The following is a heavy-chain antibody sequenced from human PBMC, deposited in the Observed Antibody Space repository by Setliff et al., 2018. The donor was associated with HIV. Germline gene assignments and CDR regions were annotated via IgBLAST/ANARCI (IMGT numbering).Heavy chain of an antibody. J-gene: IGHJ4*02. CDR1: GFTFSTYW. Sequence: GGSLRLSCVGSGFTFSTYWMSWVRQAPGKGLEWVANINQDGSENYYVDSVKGRFTISRDNARSSVHLQMNSLRAEDTAVYYCVRDQVGGGIDYWGQGTLVTVSS. CDR3: VRDQVGGGIDY. D-gene: IGHD6-25*01. CDR2: INQDGSEN. V-gene: IGHV3-7*01.